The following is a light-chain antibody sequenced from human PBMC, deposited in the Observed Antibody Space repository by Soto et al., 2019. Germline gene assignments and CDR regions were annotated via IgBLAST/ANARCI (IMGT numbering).Light chain of an antibody. CDR2: DAS. CDR3: QQRSNWPPWT. CDR1: QSVSSY. Sequence: EIGFTQSTDTLSLSPGARATLSRRASQSVSSYLAWYQQKPGQAPRLLIYDASNRATGIPARFSGSGSGTDFTLTISSLEPEDFAVYYCQQRSNWPPWTFGQGTKVDI. J-gene: IGKJ1*01. V-gene: IGKV3-11*01.